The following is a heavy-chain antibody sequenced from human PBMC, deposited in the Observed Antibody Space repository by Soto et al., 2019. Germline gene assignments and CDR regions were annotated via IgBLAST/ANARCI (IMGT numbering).Heavy chain of an antibody. CDR2: IIPIFGTA. V-gene: IGHV1-69*13. Sequence: SVKVSCKASGGTFSSYAISWVRQAPGQGLEWMGGIIPIFGTANYAQKFQGRVTITADESTSTAYMELSSLRSEDTAVYYCARHPPPPNCSGGSCYWGAWDYWGQGTLVTVSS. CDR1: GGTFSSYA. CDR3: ARHPPPPNCSGGSCYWGAWDY. D-gene: IGHD2-15*01. J-gene: IGHJ4*02.